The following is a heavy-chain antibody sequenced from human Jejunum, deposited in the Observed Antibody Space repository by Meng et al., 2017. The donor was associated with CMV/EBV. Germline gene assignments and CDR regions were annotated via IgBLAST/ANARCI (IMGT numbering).Heavy chain of an antibody. D-gene: IGHD1-26*01. V-gene: IGHV4-4*07. CDR3: ARGPGASTREGFDY. CDR1: GGSINNYY. CDR2: FYSSDTY. J-gene: IGHJ4*02. Sequence: LQGPGPGLVKPSETLSLPCTVFGGSINNYYWSWIRQSAGKGLEWIGRFYSSDTYNYHPSLNSRVTMSLDTSKNQFSLNLRSVTAADTAIYYCARGPGASTREGFDYWGLGTLVTVSS.